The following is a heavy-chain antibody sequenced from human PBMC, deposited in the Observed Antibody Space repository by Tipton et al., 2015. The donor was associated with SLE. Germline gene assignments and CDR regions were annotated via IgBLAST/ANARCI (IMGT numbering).Heavy chain of an antibody. J-gene: IGHJ4*02. CDR3: AREDYDILTGSGGFDY. CDR1: GGSFSGYY. D-gene: IGHD3-9*01. V-gene: IGHV4-34*01. CDR2: INHSGST. Sequence: TLSLTCAVYGGSFSGYYWSWIRQPPGKGLEWIGEINHSGSTNYNPSLKSRVTISVGMSKNQFSLKLSSVTAADTAVYYCAREDYDILTGSGGFDYWGQGTLVTVSS.